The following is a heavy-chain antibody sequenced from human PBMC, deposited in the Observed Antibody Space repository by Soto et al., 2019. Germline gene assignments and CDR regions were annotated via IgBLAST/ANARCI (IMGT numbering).Heavy chain of an antibody. CDR1: GGSISSYY. D-gene: IGHD1-1*01. CDR3: ARRYGYSFDY. CDR2: IYYSGST. V-gene: IGHV4-59*08. J-gene: IGHJ4*02. Sequence: QVQLQESGPGLVKPSETLSLTCTVSGGSISSYYWSWIRQPPGKGLEWIGDIYYSGSTKYNPSLKSRVTISAHTPKNQFSLKLSSVAAADTAVYYCARRYGYSFDYWGQGTLVTVSS.